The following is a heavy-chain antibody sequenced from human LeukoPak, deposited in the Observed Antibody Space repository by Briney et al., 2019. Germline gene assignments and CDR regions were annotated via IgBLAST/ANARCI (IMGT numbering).Heavy chain of an antibody. J-gene: IGHJ4*02. V-gene: IGHV3-53*01. CDR2: FYSSGST. CDR1: EFTVSGNY. CDR3: TAYSSGWY. D-gene: IGHD6-19*01. Sequence: GGSLSLSCAASEFTVSGNYMSWVRQAPGKGLEWVSVFYSSGSTYYADSVKGRFTISRDNSKNTLYLQMTSLRAEYTAVYYCTAYSSGWYGGQGTLVTVSS.